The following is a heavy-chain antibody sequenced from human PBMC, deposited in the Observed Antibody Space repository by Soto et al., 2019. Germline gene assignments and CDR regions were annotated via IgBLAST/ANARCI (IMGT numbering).Heavy chain of an antibody. CDR2: IYPYDSVT. Sequence: PGESLKISCKGSGYSFSIYWIGWVRQMPGKGLEWMGIIYPYDSVTRYSPSFQGQVTISADKSISTAYLQWSSLKASDTAMYYCAGSLELRGDYYYGMDVWGQGTTVTVSS. V-gene: IGHV5-51*01. CDR3: AGSLELRGDYYYGMDV. CDR1: GYSFSIYW. D-gene: IGHD1-7*01. J-gene: IGHJ6*02.